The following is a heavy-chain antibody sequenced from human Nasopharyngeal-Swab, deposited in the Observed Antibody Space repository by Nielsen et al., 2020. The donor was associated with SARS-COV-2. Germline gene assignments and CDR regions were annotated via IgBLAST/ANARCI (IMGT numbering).Heavy chain of an antibody. Sequence: GESLKISCAASGFTFTTYTMNWVRQAPGKGLEWVSSISHSTTYIWYADSVKGRFTISRDNAKNSLYLQMNNLRADDTAIYYCARTAAFCGDDCYLEYFQHWGQGTLVTVSS. V-gene: IGHV3-21*01. CDR1: GFTFTTYT. J-gene: IGHJ1*01. D-gene: IGHD2-21*02. CDR3: ARTAAFCGDDCYLEYFQH. CDR2: ISHSTTYI.